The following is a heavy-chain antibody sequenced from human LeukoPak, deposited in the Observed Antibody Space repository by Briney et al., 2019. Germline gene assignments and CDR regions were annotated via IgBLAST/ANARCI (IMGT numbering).Heavy chain of an antibody. CDR1: GFTFTNYW. J-gene: IGHJ4*02. Sequence: GGSLRLSCAASGFTFTNYWMNWLRQAPGKGLEWVANIKQDGGSKNYVDSVKGRFTISRDNAKNSLYLQMNNLRVEDTAVYYCARERVTTTSFDYWGQGVLVTVSS. CDR2: IKQDGGSK. D-gene: IGHD2/OR15-2a*01. V-gene: IGHV3-7*01. CDR3: ARERVTTTSFDY.